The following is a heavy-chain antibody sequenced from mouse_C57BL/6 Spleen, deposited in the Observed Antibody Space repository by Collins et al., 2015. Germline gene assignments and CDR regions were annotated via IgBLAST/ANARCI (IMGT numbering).Heavy chain of an antibody. J-gene: IGHJ3*01. V-gene: IGHV1-64*01. CDR3: AQYGNYDAY. CDR2: IHPNSGST. D-gene: IGHD2-1*01. Sequence: VKQRPGQGLEWIGMIHPNSGSTNYNEKFKSKATLTVDKSSSTAYMQLSSLTSEDSAVYYCAQYGNYDAYWGQGTLVTVSA.